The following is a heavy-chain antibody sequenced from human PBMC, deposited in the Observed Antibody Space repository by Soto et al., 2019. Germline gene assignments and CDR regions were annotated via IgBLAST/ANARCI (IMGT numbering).Heavy chain of an antibody. CDR2: INPNSGGT. Sequence: GASVKVSCKASGGTFSSYTISWVRQAPGQGLEWMGIINPNSGGTNYAQKFQGWVTMTRDTSISTAYMELSRLRSDDTAVYYCASVVTTSDAFDIWGQGTMVTVSS. D-gene: IGHD3-22*01. CDR3: ASVVTTSDAFDI. J-gene: IGHJ3*02. V-gene: IGHV1-2*04. CDR1: GGTFSSYT.